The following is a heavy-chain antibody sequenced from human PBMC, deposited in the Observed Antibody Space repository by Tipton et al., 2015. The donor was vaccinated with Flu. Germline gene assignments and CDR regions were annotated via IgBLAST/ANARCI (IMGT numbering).Heavy chain of an antibody. CDR2: IRGSGGDT. J-gene: IGHJ4*02. CDR3: AKEGQYDFWSGYYRAFES. CDR1: GFTFSRDA. Sequence: GSLRLSCAASGFTFSRDAISWVRQAPGKGLEWVSAIRGSGGDTYYADSVKGRFTISRDNYKNSLYLQMRSLRVEDTVVYYCAKEGQYDFWSGYYRAFESWGQGTLVTVSS. V-gene: IGHV3-23*01. D-gene: IGHD3-3*01.